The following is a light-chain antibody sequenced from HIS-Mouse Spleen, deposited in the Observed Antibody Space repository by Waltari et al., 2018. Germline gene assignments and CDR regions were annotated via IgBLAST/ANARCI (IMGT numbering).Light chain of an antibody. Sequence: QSVLTQPPSASGTPGQRVTISCSGSRSNTGSNYVYWYQQPPGTAPKLLTYRNTQRPSGVPDRVSGSKSGTSASLAISGLRSEDEADYYCAAWDDSLSGPVFGGGTKLTVL. V-gene: IGLV1-47*01. J-gene: IGLJ3*02. CDR3: AAWDDSLSGPV. CDR1: RSNTGSNY. CDR2: RNT.